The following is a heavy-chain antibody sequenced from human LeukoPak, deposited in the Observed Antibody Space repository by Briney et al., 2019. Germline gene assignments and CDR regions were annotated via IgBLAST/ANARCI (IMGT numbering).Heavy chain of an antibody. Sequence: SVKVSCKASGGTFSSYAISWVRQAPGQGLEWMGGIIPIFGTANYAQKLQGRVTITTDESTSTAYMELSSLRSEDTAVYYCASPNPYGSGSYSRSYYYMDVWGKGTTVTVSS. V-gene: IGHV1-69*05. CDR3: ASPNPYGSGSYSRSYYYMDV. CDR1: GGTFSSYA. CDR2: IIPIFGTA. D-gene: IGHD3-10*01. J-gene: IGHJ6*03.